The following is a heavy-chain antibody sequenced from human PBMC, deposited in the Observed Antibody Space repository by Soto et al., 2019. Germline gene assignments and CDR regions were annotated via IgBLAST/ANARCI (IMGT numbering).Heavy chain of an antibody. CDR3: NSYPDFWGGHTPL. D-gene: IGHD3-3*01. CDR1: GFSITNTW. J-gene: IGHJ4*02. V-gene: IGHV3-15*07. CDR2: VKSKADGGTA. Sequence: EVQLVESGGGLVQPGGSLRLSCAASGFSITNTWMHWVRQAPGKGLELVGRVKSKADGGTADYAAPVKGRFTVSRDDSKNTQYLQMNSLKMEDTAVYYCNSYPDFWGGHTPLWGQGTLVTVSS.